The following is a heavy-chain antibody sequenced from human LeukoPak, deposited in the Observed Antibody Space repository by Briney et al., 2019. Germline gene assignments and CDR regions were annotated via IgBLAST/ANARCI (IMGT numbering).Heavy chain of an antibody. J-gene: IGHJ4*02. CDR2: IYYSGST. V-gene: IGHV4-59*08. CDR1: GGSISSYY. CDR3: ARRRIPAHFDY. D-gene: IGHD2/OR15-2a*01. Sequence: SETLSLTCTVSGGSISSYYWSWIRQPPGKGLEWIGYIYYSGSTNYNPSLKSRVTISVDTSKNQFSLKLSSVTAADTAVYYCARRRIPAHFDYWGQGTLVTVSS.